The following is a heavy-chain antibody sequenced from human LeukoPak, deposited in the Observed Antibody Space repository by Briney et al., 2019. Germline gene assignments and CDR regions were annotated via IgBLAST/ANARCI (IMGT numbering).Heavy chain of an antibody. J-gene: IGHJ4*02. CDR3: TKGGQDCSPTTCYYD. CDR2: IWYDGSNK. CDR1: GFTFSSYG. Sequence: GRSLRLSCAASGFTFSSYGMHWVRQAPGKGLEWVAVIWYDGSNKYYADSVKGRFTISRDNSKNTLYLQMNSLRAEDTALYYSTKGGQDCSPTTCYYDWGQGTLVTVSS. V-gene: IGHV3-33*06. D-gene: IGHD2-2*01.